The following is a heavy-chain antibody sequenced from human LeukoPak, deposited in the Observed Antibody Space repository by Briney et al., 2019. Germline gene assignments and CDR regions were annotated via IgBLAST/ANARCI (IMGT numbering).Heavy chain of an antibody. CDR1: GGSISSYY. J-gene: IGHJ6*02. CDR2: IYYSGST. D-gene: IGHD3-3*01. Sequence: SETLSLTCTVSGGSISSYYWSWIRQPPGKGLEWIGYIYYSGSTNYNPSLKSRVTISVDTSKNQFSLKLSSVTAADTAVYYCARHVGDFWSLGTSYYYYGMDVWGQGTTVTVSS. V-gene: IGHV4-59*08. CDR3: ARHVGDFWSLGTSYYYYGMDV.